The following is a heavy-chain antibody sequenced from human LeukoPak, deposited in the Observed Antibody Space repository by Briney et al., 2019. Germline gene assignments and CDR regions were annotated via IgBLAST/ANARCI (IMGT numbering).Heavy chain of an antibody. CDR3: ARGQSSFF. CDR1: GGSISSGGYS. CDR2: IYHSGST. Sequence: SETLSLTCAVSGGSISSGGYSWSWIRQPPGKGLEWIGYIYHSGSTYYNPSLESRVTISIDTSKNQFSLKLSSVTAADTAVYYCARGQSSFFWGQGTLVTVSS. D-gene: IGHD6-13*01. J-gene: IGHJ4*02. V-gene: IGHV4-30-2*01.